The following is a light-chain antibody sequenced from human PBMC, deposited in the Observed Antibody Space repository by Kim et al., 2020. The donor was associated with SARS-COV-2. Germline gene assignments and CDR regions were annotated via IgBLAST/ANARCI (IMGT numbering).Light chain of an antibody. CDR3: QTYDTFPYN. Sequence: DIQMTQSPSSLSASVGDRVTITCRASQAIRKYVAWYQQRPGKIPKLLIHAVSTLQSGVPSRFSGGGSGTDFTLTIRGLQPEDVATYYCQTYDTFPYNFGPGTRLEI. J-gene: IGKJ2*01. CDR1: QAIRKY. CDR2: AVS. V-gene: IGKV1-27*01.